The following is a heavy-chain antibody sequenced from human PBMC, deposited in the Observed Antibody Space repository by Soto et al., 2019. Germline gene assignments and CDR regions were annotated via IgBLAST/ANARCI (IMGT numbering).Heavy chain of an antibody. CDR3: AKELVNSGSCYFDY. J-gene: IGHJ4*02. Sequence: GGSLRLSCAASGFTFSSYAMSWVRQAPGNGLDWVSAISGSGGSTYYADSVKGRFTIYRDNSKNTLYLQMNSLRAEETAVYYCAKELVNSGSCYFDYWGQGTLVTVSS. CDR2: ISGSGGST. CDR1: GFTFSSYA. D-gene: IGHD1-26*01. V-gene: IGHV3-23*01.